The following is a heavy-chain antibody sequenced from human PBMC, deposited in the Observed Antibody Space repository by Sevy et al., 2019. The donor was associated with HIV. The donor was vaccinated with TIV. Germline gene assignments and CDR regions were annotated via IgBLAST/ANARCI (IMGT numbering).Heavy chain of an antibody. J-gene: IGHJ6*02. D-gene: IGHD5-12*01. CDR2: IWYDGSNK. CDR3: ARDIVATGPSYYYYYGMDV. CDR1: GFTFSSYG. V-gene: IGHV3-33*01. Sequence: GGSLRLSCAASGFTFSSYGMHWVRQAPGKGLEWVAVIWYDGSNKYYADSVKGRFTISRDNSKNTLYLQMNSLRAEDTAVYYCARDIVATGPSYYYYYGMDVWGQGTTVTVSS.